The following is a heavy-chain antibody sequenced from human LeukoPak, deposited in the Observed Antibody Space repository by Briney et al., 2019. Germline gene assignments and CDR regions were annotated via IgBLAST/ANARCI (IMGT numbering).Heavy chain of an antibody. V-gene: IGHV3-30*18. J-gene: IGHJ3*02. CDR2: ISYDGSNQ. D-gene: IGHD3-16*01. CDR1: GFTFSSYG. Sequence: GGSLRLSCAASGFTFSSYGMHWVRQAPGKGLEWVAVISYDGSNQYYADSVKGRFTISRDNSKNTLYLQMNSLRAEDTAVYYCAKDKGGGYGNDGFDIWGRGTMVTVSS. CDR3: AKDKGGGYGNDGFDI.